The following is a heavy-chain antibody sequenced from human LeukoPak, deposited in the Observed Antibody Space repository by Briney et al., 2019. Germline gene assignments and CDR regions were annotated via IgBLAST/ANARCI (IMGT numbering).Heavy chain of an antibody. D-gene: IGHD4-11*01. Sequence: GGSLRLSCAVSGFTFSNYWMSWVRQAPGKGLEWVANIKQDGSEKYYVDSVKGRFTISRDNAKNSLYLQMNSLRADDTAVYYCAKDDPNDYMPWIYWGQGTLVTVSS. J-gene: IGHJ4*02. CDR1: GFTFSNYW. CDR2: IKQDGSEK. V-gene: IGHV3-7*03. CDR3: AKDDPNDYMPWIY.